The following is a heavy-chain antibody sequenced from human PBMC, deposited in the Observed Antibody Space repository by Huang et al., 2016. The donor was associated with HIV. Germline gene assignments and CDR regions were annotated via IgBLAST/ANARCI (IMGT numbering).Heavy chain of an antibody. CDR3: VTGYSAGWAGFDQ. CDR1: GFTFRCAW. Sequence: EVQLVESGGGLVKPGGSHRLACVASGFTFRCAWMSWVPQAPGKVREWVVGMRSKTDGGTTDYGEPVKERFIISRDDSKNTLYLQMSSLKTEDTGVYYCVTGYSAGWAGFDQWGQGTLVTVSS. V-gene: IGHV3-15*01. J-gene: IGHJ4*02. CDR2: MRSKTDGGTT. D-gene: IGHD1-26*01.